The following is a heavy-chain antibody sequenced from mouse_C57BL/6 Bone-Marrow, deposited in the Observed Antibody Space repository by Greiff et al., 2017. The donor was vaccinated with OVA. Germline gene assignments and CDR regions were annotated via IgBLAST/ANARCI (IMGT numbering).Heavy chain of an antibody. J-gene: IGHJ4*01. Sequence: VKLVESGAELARPGASVKMSCKASGYTFTSYTMHWVKQRPGQGLEWIGYINPSSGYTKYNQKFKDKATLTADKSSSTAYMQLSSLTSEDSAVYYCARYRYGRAMDYWGQGTSVTVSS. V-gene: IGHV1-4*01. D-gene: IGHD2-10*02. CDR1: GYTFTSYT. CDR2: INPSSGYT. CDR3: ARYRYGRAMDY.